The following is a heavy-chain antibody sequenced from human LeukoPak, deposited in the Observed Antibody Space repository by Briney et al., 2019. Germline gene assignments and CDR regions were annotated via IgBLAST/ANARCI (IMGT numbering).Heavy chain of an antibody. CDR3: AKPVAAADHYSDY. Sequence: GGSLRLSCSASGFTFSSYAMNWVRQAPGKGLEYVSAITSNGGSTYYADSVKGRFTISRDNSKNTLYLQMNSLRAEDTAVYYCAKPVAAADHYSDYWGQRTLVTVSS. CDR1: GFTFSSYA. J-gene: IGHJ4*02. CDR2: ITSNGGST. D-gene: IGHD6-13*01. V-gene: IGHV3-64*04.